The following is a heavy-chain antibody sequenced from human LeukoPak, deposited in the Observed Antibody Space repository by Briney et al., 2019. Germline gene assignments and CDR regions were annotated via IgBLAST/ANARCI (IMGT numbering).Heavy chain of an antibody. V-gene: IGHV4-39*01. Sequence: ASETLSLTCTVSGGSISSSGFYWGWIRQPPGEGLEWIGSMYYSGSTYYNPSLKSRVTISVDTSKNQFSLKLSSVTVADTAVYYWARRKEGYSYGQGYYFDYWGQGTLVAVSS. D-gene: IGHD5-18*01. CDR1: GGSISSSGFY. J-gene: IGHJ4*02. CDR3: ARRKEGYSYGQGYYFDY. CDR2: MYYSGST.